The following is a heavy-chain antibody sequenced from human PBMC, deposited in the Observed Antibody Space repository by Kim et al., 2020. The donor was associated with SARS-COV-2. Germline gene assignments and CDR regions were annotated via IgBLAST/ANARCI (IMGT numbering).Heavy chain of an antibody. CDR2: IIPIFGTA. Sequence: SVKVSCKASGGTFSSYAISWVRQAPGQGLEWMGGIIPIFGTANYAQKFQGRVTITADESTSTAYMELSSLRSEDTAVYYCAREGDGGYDRSYYYYYGMDVWGQGTTVTVSS. V-gene: IGHV1-69*13. J-gene: IGHJ6*02. CDR3: AREGDGGYDRSYYYYYGMDV. CDR1: GGTFSSYA. D-gene: IGHD5-12*01.